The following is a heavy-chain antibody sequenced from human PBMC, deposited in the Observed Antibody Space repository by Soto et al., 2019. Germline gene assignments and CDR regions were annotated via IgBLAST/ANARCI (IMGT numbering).Heavy chain of an antibody. V-gene: IGHV3-13*05. CDR1: GFTFSSYD. CDR2: IGTAGDP. D-gene: IGHD3-22*01. J-gene: IGHJ3*02. Sequence: GVLRLSCAASGFTFSSYDMHWVRQATGKGLEWVSAIGTAGDPYYPGSVKGRFTISRENAKNSLYLQMNSLRAGDTAVYYCARGLYDSSGYIGAFDIWGHGTTVPASS. CDR3: ARGLYDSSGYIGAFDI.